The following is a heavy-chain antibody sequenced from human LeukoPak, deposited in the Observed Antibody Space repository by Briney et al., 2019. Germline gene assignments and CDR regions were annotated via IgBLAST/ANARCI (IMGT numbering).Heavy chain of an antibody. CDR1: GGSVSSGSYY. Sequence: SETLSLTCTVSGGSVSSGSYYWSYYSGGTNYNPSLKSRVTISVDTSKNQFSLKLSSVTAADTAVYYCARVWGPYRFVDYWGQGTLVTVSS. V-gene: IGHV4-61*01. J-gene: IGHJ4*02. CDR3: ARVWGPYRFVDY. CDR2: YSGGT. D-gene: IGHD7-27*01.